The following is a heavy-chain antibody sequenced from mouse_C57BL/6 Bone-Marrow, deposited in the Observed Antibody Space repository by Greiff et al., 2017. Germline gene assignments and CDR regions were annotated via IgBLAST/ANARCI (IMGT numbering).Heavy chain of an antibody. D-gene: IGHD2-3*01. CDR3: AKKGIYDGYYGYAMDY. V-gene: IGHV2-5*01. J-gene: IGHJ4*01. Sequence: QVQLQQSGPGLVQPSQSLSITCTVSGFSLTSYGVHWVRPSPGKGLEWLGVIWSGGSTDYNAAFMSRLSITKDNSKSQVFFKMNSLQADDTAIYYCAKKGIYDGYYGYAMDYWGQGTSVTVSS. CDR1: GFSLTSYG. CDR2: IWSGGST.